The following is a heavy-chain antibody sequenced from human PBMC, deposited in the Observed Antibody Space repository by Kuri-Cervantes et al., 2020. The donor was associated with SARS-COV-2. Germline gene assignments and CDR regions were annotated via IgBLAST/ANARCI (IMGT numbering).Heavy chain of an antibody. CDR1: GYSFTSYW. D-gene: IGHD2-2*01. J-gene: IGHJ4*02. CDR3: ARDRVVPAALYYFDY. V-gene: IGHV1-3*01. Sequence: GGSLRLSCKGSGYSFTSYWIGLVRQAPGQRLEWMGWINAGNGNTKYSQKFQGRVTITRDTSASTAYMELSSLRSEDTAVYYCARDRVVPAALYYFDYWGQGTLVTVSS. CDR2: INAGNGNT.